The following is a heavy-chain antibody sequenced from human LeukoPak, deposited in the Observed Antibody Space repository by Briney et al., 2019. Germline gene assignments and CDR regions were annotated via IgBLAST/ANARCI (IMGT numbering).Heavy chain of an antibody. V-gene: IGHV1-3*01. J-gene: IGHJ6*03. Sequence: GASAKVSCKASGYTFTSYAMHWVRQAPGQRLEWMGWINAGNGNTKYSQKFQGRVTITRDTSASTAYMELSSLRSEDTAVYYCARGGRFLEWFGSLYYYYMDVWGKGTTVTVSS. CDR2: INAGNGNT. CDR1: GYTFTSYA. CDR3: ARGGRFLEWFGSLYYYYMDV. D-gene: IGHD3-3*01.